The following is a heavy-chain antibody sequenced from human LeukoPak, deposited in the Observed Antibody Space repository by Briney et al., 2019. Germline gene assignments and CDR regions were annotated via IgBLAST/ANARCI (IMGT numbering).Heavy chain of an antibody. V-gene: IGHV4-59*11. CDR1: GGSISSHY. CDR2: IYYSGSI. J-gene: IGHJ6*03. Sequence: SETLSLTCTVSGGSISSHYWSWIRQPPGKGLEWIGYIYYSGSINYNPSLKSRVTISVDTSKNQFSLKLSSVTAADTAVYYCARGLSDILTGYYYYMDVWGKGTTVTVSS. CDR3: ARGLSDILTGYYYYMDV. D-gene: IGHD3-9*01.